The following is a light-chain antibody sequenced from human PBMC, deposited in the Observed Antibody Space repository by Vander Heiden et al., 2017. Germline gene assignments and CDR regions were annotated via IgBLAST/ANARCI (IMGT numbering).Light chain of an antibody. V-gene: IGKV3-20*01. J-gene: IGKJ2*01. CDR1: QSLSSSY. CDR3: QQDGSSPYT. Sequence: IVLTQSPGTLSLSPGVRATLSCRASQSLSSSYVAWYQQKPGQAPRLLIYGVSSRATGIPDRFSGSGSGADFTLTISRLEPEDFAVYYCQQDGSSPYTFGQGTKLEIK. CDR2: GVS.